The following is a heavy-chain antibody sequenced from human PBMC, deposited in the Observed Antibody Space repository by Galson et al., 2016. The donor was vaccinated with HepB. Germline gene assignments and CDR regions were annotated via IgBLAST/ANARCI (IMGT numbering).Heavy chain of an antibody. CDR3: ARGRRGAISDFFES. V-gene: IGHV3-74*01. J-gene: IGHJ4*02. D-gene: IGHD3-10*01. CDR2: IKTDGSIT. CDR1: GFTFSNYW. Sequence: SLRLSCAASGFTFSNYWMYWVRQAPGKGLVWVSRIKTDGSITGYADSVKGRFTISRANGKKTMYLQMNSLRAEDTALYYCARGRRGAISDFFESWGQGTLVTVSS.